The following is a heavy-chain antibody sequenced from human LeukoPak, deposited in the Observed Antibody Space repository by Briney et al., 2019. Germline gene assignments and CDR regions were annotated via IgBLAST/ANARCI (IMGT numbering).Heavy chain of an antibody. CDR1: GYTFTSYG. D-gene: IGHD3-22*01. Sequence: VSVKVSCKASGYTFTSYGMSWVRQAPGQGLEWMGWISAYNGNTNYAQKLQGRVTMTTDTSTSTGYMELRSLRSDDTAVYYCAITYYYDSSGSYYEYFPHWGQGTLVTVSS. J-gene: IGHJ1*01. CDR2: ISAYNGNT. CDR3: AITYYYDSSGSYYEYFPH. V-gene: IGHV1-18*01.